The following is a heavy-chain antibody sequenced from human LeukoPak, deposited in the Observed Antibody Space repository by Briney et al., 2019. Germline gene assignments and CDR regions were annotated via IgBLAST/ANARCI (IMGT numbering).Heavy chain of an antibody. D-gene: IGHD5-12*01. V-gene: IGHV4-34*01. CDR2: INHSGST. J-gene: IGHJ4*02. CDR3: ARRRSRGGIYFAYFDY. Sequence: SETLSLTCAVYGGSFSGYYWSWIRQPPGKGLEWIGEINHSGSTNYNPSLKSRVTISVDTSKNQFSLKLSSVTAADTAVYYCARRRSRGGIYFAYFDYWGQGTLVTVSS. CDR1: GGSFSGYY.